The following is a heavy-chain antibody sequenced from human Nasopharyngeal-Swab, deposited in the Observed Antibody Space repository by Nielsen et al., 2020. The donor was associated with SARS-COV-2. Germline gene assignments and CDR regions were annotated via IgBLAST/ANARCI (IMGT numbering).Heavy chain of an antibody. D-gene: IGHD6-13*01. V-gene: IGHV3-43*02. Sequence: GESLKISCAASGFTFDDYAMHWVRQAPGKGLEWVSLISGDGGSTYYADSVKGRFTISRDNSKNSLYLQMNSLRTEDTALYYCAEDLSSSWYEYYYYGMDVWGQGTTVTVSS. J-gene: IGHJ6*02. CDR1: GFTFDDYA. CDR2: ISGDGGST. CDR3: AEDLSSSWYEYYYYGMDV.